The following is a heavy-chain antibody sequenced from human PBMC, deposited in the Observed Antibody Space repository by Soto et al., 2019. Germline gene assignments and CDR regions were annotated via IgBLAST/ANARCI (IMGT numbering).Heavy chain of an antibody. CDR2: IYPGDSDT. J-gene: IGHJ6*02. CDR3: ARNRYSISSPLYYYYCGMDV. D-gene: IGHD6-6*01. CDR1: GYSFTSYW. Sequence: PGESLKISCKGSGYSFTSYWIGWVRQMPGKGLEWMGIIYPGDSDTRYSPSFQGQVTISADKSISTAYLQWSSLKASDTAMYYCARNRYSISSPLYYYYCGMDVWGQRTTVTVSS. V-gene: IGHV5-51*01.